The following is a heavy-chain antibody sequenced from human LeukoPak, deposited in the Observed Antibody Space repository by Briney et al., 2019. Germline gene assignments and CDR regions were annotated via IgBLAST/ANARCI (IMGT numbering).Heavy chain of an antibody. D-gene: IGHD5-18*01. CDR3: ANRGYSYGQQF. J-gene: IGHJ4*02. V-gene: IGHV3-23*01. CDR2: ISGSGGST. Sequence: TLSLTCSADERSVSKECRSWCPPDQEKGQEWVSAISGSGGSTYYADSVKGRFTISRDNSKNTLYLQMNSLRAEDTAVYYCANRGYSYGQQFWGQGTLVTVSS. CDR1: ERSVSKEC.